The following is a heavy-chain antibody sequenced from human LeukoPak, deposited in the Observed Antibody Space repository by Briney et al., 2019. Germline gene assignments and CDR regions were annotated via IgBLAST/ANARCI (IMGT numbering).Heavy chain of an antibody. V-gene: IGHV4-4*07. CDR3: ARSRCSSISCASRGAFDI. J-gene: IGHJ3*02. CDR1: GGSISNYY. D-gene: IGHD2-2*01. Sequence: SETLSLTCTVSGGSISNYYWSWTRQPAGKGVELIGRIYTSGSTNYNPSLKSRVTMSVDTSKNQFSLKLSSVTAADTAVYYCARSRCSSISCASRGAFDIWGQGTMVTVSS. CDR2: IYTSGST.